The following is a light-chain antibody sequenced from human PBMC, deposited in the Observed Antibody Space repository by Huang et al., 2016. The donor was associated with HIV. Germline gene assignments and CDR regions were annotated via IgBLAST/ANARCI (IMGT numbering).Light chain of an antibody. Sequence: EIVMTQSPATLSVSPGERVTLSCRASQSLSSQLAWYQQKRGQAPRLLTYGVATRAKDIPARVSGSGSGTDFTLTINSLQSEDFATYYCQQYNDWPLTFGQGTEVEIK. CDR2: GVA. J-gene: IGKJ1*01. V-gene: IGKV3-15*01. CDR3: QQYNDWPLT. CDR1: QSLSSQ.